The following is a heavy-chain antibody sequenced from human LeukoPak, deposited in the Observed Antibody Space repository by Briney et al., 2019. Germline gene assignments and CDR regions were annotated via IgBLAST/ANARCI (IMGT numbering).Heavy chain of an antibody. CDR3: ARVGFEYGDNRWFDP. J-gene: IGHJ5*02. V-gene: IGHV1-2*02. CDR2: INPNSGGT. D-gene: IGHD4-17*01. Sequence: ASVKVSCKAAGYTVTGYYMHWVRQAPGQGLEWMGWINPNSGGTNYAQKFQGRVTMTRDTSISTAYMELSRLRSDDTAVYYCARVGFEYGDNRWFDPWGQGTPVTVSS. CDR1: GYTVTGYY.